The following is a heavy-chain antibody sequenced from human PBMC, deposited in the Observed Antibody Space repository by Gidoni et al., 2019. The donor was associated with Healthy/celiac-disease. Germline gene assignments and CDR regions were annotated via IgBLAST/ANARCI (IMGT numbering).Heavy chain of an antibody. Sequence: QVQLVQSGAEVKKPGASVKVSCKASGYTFTSYAMHWVRQAPGQRLEWMGWINAGNGNTKYSQKFQGRVTITRDTSASTAYMELSSLRSEDTAVYYCARGRLGTGTVTTFDYWGQGTLVTVSS. CDR2: INAGNGNT. J-gene: IGHJ4*02. D-gene: IGHD4-4*01. CDR3: ARGRLGTGTVTTFDY. V-gene: IGHV1-3*01. CDR1: GYTFTSYA.